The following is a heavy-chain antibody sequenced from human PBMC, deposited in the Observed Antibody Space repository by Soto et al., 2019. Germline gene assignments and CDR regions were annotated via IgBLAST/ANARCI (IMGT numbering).Heavy chain of an antibody. CDR2: IIPIFGTA. Sequence: ASVKVSCKASGGTFSSYAISWVRQAPGQGLEWMGGIIPIFGTANYAQKFQGRVTITADESTRTAYMELSSLRSEDTAVYYCASPGIAVAGDAFDIWGQGTMVTVSS. CDR1: GGTFSSYA. J-gene: IGHJ3*02. V-gene: IGHV1-69*13. CDR3: ASPGIAVAGDAFDI. D-gene: IGHD6-19*01.